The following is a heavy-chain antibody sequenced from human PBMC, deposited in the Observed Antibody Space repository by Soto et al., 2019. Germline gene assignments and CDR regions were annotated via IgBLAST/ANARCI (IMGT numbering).Heavy chain of an antibody. J-gene: IGHJ5*02. Sequence: ASVKVSCKASGYTFTSYAMHWVRQAPGQRLEWMGWINAGNGNTKYSQKFQGRVTITRDTSASTAYMELSNLRSEDTAVYYCARDRNYYDSSGYPYNWFDPWGQGTLVTVSS. CDR1: GYTFTSYA. D-gene: IGHD3-22*01. V-gene: IGHV1-3*01. CDR2: INAGNGNT. CDR3: ARDRNYYDSSGYPYNWFDP.